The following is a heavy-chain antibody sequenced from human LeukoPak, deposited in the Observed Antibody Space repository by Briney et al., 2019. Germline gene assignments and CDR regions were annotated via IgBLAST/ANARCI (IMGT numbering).Heavy chain of an antibody. D-gene: IGHD2-15*01. CDR3: ARSDVVVVTATTHFDY. CDR1: GYTFTAYY. J-gene: IGHJ4*02. V-gene: IGHV1-2*02. CDR2: INPNSGGT. Sequence: GASVKVSCKASGYTFTAYYIHWVRQAPGQGLEWMGWINPNSGGTSYAQNFQGRVTMTSDTSTYTTHMELSRLRSDDTAVYYCARSDVVVVTATTHFDYWGQGTLVTVSS.